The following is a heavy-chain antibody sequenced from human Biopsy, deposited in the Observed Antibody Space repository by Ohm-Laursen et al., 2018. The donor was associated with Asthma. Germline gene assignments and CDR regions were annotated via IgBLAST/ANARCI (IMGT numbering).Heavy chain of an antibody. V-gene: IGHV1-69*13. J-gene: IGHJ6*02. D-gene: IGHD5-12*01. CDR3: ARGYSGSDRIVYYYSGLEV. Sequence: GASVKVSCNASGDSFSNYAISWVRQAPGQGLVWMGGLIPVLGTPDHAQMFEGRVTITADESTSTAYMELSSLSSEDTAVYYCARGYSGSDRIVYYYSGLEVWGQGTTVTVSS. CDR1: GDSFSNYA. CDR2: LIPVLGTP.